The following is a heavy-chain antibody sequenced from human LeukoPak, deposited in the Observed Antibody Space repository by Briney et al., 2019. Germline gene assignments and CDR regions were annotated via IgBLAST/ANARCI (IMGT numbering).Heavy chain of an antibody. Sequence: PGGSLRLSCAASGFSFNESYMTWIRQAPGKGLEWVAYISGRSYSMYYADSVKGRFNISRDNSLNSLYLHMSSLRADDTAVYYCVRGKRRFDYWGREPWSPSPQ. CDR3: VRGKRRFDY. CDR1: GFSFNESY. J-gene: IGHJ4*02. CDR2: ISGRSYSM. V-gene: IGHV3-11*01.